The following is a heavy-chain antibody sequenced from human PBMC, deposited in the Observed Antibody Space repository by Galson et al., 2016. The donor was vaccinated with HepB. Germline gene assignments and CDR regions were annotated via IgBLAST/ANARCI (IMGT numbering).Heavy chain of an antibody. Sequence: SVKVSCKASGGSFRTSAISWVRQAPGQGLEWMGEAIPVFGTANYEQKFQGRLTITADESRSTAYMELTSLRSEDTAVYYCTGGRDDSSSWSVYWGQGTLITVSS. D-gene: IGHD6-13*01. J-gene: IGHJ4*02. CDR1: GGSFRTSA. CDR2: AIPVFGTA. V-gene: IGHV1-69*13. CDR3: TGGRDDSSSWSVY.